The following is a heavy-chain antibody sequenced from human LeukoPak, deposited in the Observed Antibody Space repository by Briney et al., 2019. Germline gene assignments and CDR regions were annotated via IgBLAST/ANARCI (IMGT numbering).Heavy chain of an antibody. CDR2: VTGDSKGI. CDR3: VTGGVADGNYFAN. J-gene: IGHJ4*02. CDR1: GFEFDHCS. Sequence: TGGSLRLSCEASGFEFDHCSMNWVRQAPGKGLEWLSYVTGDSKGIYYADSVKGRFTISRDNAKKSEYLQMNILRIGDMALYHFVTGGVADGNYFANLVQGSIVTDAS. V-gene: IGHV3-48*04. D-gene: IGHD3-10*01.